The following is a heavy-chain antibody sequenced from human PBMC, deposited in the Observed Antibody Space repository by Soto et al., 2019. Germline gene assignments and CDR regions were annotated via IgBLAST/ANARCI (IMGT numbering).Heavy chain of an antibody. Sequence: QVQLVQSGAEVKKPGSSVKVSCKASGGTFSSYTISWVRQAPGQGLEWMGRIIPILGIANYAQKFQGRVTSTADKSTSTAYMELSSLRSEDTAVYYCARDVAAAATKGDWFDPWGQGTLVTVSS. V-gene: IGHV1-69*08. CDR1: GGTFSSYT. CDR3: ARDVAAAATKGDWFDP. J-gene: IGHJ5*02. D-gene: IGHD6-13*01. CDR2: IIPILGIA.